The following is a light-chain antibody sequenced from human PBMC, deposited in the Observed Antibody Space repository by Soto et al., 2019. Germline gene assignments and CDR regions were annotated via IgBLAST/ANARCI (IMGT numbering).Light chain of an antibody. Sequence: DIQMTHYPSTLSASVGAGDTINCRASQSINNKLAWYQNKPGKAPKLLIYDGYTLESGVPSRFSGGGSGTELTLTFGSQQRDDFGKYCCHQHATYSRYRFSQGT. J-gene: IGKJ2*03. CDR2: DGY. CDR1: QSINNK. CDR3: HQHATYSRYR. V-gene: IGKV1-5*01.